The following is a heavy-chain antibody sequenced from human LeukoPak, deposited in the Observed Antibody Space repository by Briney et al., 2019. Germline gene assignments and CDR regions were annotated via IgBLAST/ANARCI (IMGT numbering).Heavy chain of an antibody. CDR1: GFTVSSNY. CDR2: IYSGGST. Sequence: PGGSLRLSCAASGFTVSSNYMSRVRQAPGKGLEWVSVIYSGGSTYYADSVKGRFTISRDNSKSTLYLQMNSLRAEDTAVYYCARETQYYFDYWGQGTLVTVSS. J-gene: IGHJ4*02. V-gene: IGHV3-53*01. CDR3: ARETQYYFDY.